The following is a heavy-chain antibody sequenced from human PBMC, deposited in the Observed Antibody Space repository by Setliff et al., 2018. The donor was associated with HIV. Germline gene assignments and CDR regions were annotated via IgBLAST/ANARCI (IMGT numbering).Heavy chain of an antibody. CDR2: INHSGST. J-gene: IGHJ4*03. CDR1: GGSFSDYS. V-gene: IGHV4-34*01. D-gene: IGHD2-2*01. Sequence: TSETLSLTCAVYGGSFSDYSWTWIRQPPGRGLEWIGEINHSGSTSYNPSLKSRVSMSVDTSKNQFTLNLNSVTAADTAVYYCATHCTSTSCYSAGLDYWGQGTMVTVSS. CDR3: ATHCTSTSCYSAGLDY.